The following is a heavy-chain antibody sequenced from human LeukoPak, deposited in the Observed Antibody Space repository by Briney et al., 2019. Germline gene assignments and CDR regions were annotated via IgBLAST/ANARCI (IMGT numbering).Heavy chain of an antibody. J-gene: IGHJ4*02. CDR3: ARDGGPSYYYDSSGYYCGY. Sequence: PGGSLRLSCAASGLSFSDYYMSWIRQAPGKGLEWVSYISSSGSTIYYADSVKGRFTISRDNAKNSLYLQMNSLRAEDTAVYYCARDGGPSYYYDSSGYYCGYWGQGTLVTVSS. V-gene: IGHV3-11*01. CDR1: GLSFSDYY. CDR2: ISSSGSTI. D-gene: IGHD3-22*01.